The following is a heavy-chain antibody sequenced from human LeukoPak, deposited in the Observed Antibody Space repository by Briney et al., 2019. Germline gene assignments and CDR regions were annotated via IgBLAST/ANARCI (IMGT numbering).Heavy chain of an antibody. Sequence: GGSLRLSCAASGFTISNYWMHWVRQAPGKGLVWVSRINSDGTGTTYADSVKGRFTISRDNAKNTLYLHMNSLRVEDTAVYYCARAPGAFDYWGQGTLVTAST. CDR1: GFTISNYW. D-gene: IGHD7-27*01. J-gene: IGHJ4*02. V-gene: IGHV3-74*01. CDR2: INSDGTGT. CDR3: ARAPGAFDY.